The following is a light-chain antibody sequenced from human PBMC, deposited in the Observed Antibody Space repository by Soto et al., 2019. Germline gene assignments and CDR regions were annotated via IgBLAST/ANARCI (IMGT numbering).Light chain of an antibody. Sequence: DIQMTQSPSTLSASVGDRVTITCRASHSINSWLAWYQQKPGRDPKLLIYKASSVESGVPSRFSGSGSGTEFTLTISSLQPDDFATDYWQQYTSYSTFGQGTKVEIK. CDR3: QQYTSYST. V-gene: IGKV1-5*03. CDR1: HSINSW. J-gene: IGKJ1*01. CDR2: KAS.